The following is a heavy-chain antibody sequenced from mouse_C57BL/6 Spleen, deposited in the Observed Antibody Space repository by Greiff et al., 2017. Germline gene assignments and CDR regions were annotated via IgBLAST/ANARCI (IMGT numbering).Heavy chain of an antibody. Sequence: QVQLQQSGPGLVQPSQSLSITCTVSGFSLTSYGVHWVRQSPGKGLEWLGVIWSGGSTDYNAAFISRLSISKDNSKRQVFFKMNSLQADDTAIYYCARNPITTVVAPGYAMDYWGQGTSVTVSS. CDR2: IWSGGST. CDR1: GFSLTSYG. D-gene: IGHD1-1*01. CDR3: ARNPITTVVAPGYAMDY. J-gene: IGHJ4*01. V-gene: IGHV2-2*01.